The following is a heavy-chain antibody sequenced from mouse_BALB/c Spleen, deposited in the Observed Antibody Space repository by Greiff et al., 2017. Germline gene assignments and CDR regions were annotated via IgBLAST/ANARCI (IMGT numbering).Heavy chain of an antibody. V-gene: IGHV3-5*02. CDR3: ARDDGNYLNFDY. CDR1: GISITTGNYR. CDR2: IYYSGTI. Sequence: DVQLQESGPGLVKPSQTVSLTCTVTGISITTGNYRWSWIRQFPGNKLEWIGYIYYSGTITYNPSLTSRTTITRDTSKNQFFLEMNSLTAEDTATYYCARDDGNYLNFDYWGQGTTLTVSS. J-gene: IGHJ2*01. D-gene: IGHD2-1*01.